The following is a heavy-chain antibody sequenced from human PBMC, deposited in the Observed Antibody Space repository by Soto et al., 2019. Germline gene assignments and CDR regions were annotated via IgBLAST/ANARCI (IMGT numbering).Heavy chain of an antibody. J-gene: IGHJ5*02. CDR3: ARSKEIFGVVIALGGWFDP. V-gene: IGHV3-30-3*01. CDR1: GFTFSSYA. CDR2: ISYDGSNK. D-gene: IGHD3-3*01. Sequence: GGSLRLSCAASGFTFSSYAMHWVRQAPGKGLEWVAVISYDGSNKYYADSVKGRFTISRDNSKNTLYLQMNSLRAEDTAVYYCARSKEIFGVVIALGGWFDPWGQGTLVTVSS.